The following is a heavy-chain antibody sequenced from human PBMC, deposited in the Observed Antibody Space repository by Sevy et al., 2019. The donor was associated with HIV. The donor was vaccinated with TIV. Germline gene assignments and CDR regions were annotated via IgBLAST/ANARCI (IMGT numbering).Heavy chain of an antibody. CDR1: GFTFSSYA. CDR2: ISGSGGST. CDR3: AKDPFLQYYYDSSGYHNTDY. D-gene: IGHD3-22*01. Sequence: GGSLRLSCAASGFTFSSYAMSWVRQAPGKGLEWVSAISGSGGSTYYADSVKGRFTISRDNSKNTRYLQKNSLRAEDAAVFAEAKDPFLQYYYDSSGYHNTDYWGQGTLVTVSS. J-gene: IGHJ4*02. V-gene: IGHV3-23*01.